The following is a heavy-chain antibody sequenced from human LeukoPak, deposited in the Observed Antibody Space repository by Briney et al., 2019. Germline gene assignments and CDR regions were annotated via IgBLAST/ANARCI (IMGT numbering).Heavy chain of an antibody. CDR1: GGTFSSYA. D-gene: IGHD3-16*02. J-gene: IGHJ3*02. CDR3: ARERRYYDYVWGSYRFGGPDAFDT. V-gene: IGHV1-69*04. Sequence: ASVKVSCKASGGTFSSYAISWVRQAPGQGLEWMGRIIPILGIANYAQKFQGRVTITADKSTSTAYMELSSLRSEDTAVYYCARERRYYDYVWGSYRFGGPDAFDTWGQGTMVTVSS. CDR2: IIPILGIA.